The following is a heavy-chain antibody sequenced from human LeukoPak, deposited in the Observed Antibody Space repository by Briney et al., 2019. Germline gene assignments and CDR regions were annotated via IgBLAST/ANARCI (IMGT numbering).Heavy chain of an antibody. CDR1: GFTVSRNY. Sequence: GGSLRLSCAASGFTVSRNYMSRVRQAPGKGLEWVSVIYSSGTTYYAGSVKGRFTISRDNSKNTLYLQMNSLRAEDTGVYYCASRSKDWGQGTMVTVSS. CDR3: ASRSKD. CDR2: IYSSGTT. V-gene: IGHV3-53*01. J-gene: IGHJ3*01.